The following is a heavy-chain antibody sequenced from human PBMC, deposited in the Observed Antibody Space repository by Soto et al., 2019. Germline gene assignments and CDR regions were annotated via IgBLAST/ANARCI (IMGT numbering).Heavy chain of an antibody. CDR2: ISAYNGNT. CDR3: ARTRPGIAVSGHDS. D-gene: IGHD6-19*01. CDR1: GYTFTSYG. J-gene: IGHJ4*02. V-gene: IGHV1-18*01. Sequence: ASVKVSCKASGYTFTSYGISWVRQAPGQGLEWMGWISAYNGNTNYAQKLQGRVTMTTDTSTSTACMELRSLRSDDTAVYYCARTRPGIAVSGHDSWGQGTLVTVSS.